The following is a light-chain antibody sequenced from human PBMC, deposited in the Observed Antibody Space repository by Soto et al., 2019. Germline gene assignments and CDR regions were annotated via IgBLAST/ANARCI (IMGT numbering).Light chain of an antibody. J-gene: IGKJ1*01. CDR3: QQYNNWSKA. CDR1: QSVNSN. CDR2: DAS. Sequence: EIVMTQSPATLSVSPGETATLSCRASQSVNSNLAWYQQKPGQAPRLLISDASTRAAGLPARVSGSGSSTANTRTISCLQSEDFAVYFCQQYNNWSKACGQGTKVEIK. V-gene: IGKV3-15*01.